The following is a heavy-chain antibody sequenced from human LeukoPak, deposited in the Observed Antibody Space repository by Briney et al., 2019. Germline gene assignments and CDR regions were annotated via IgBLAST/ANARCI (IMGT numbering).Heavy chain of an antibody. Sequence: PSETLSLTCTVSGGSISSGPYYWGWIRQPPGKGLEWIGNIYYGENTYYNPSLKSRVTISVDTSKNQFSLKLSSVTAADTAVYYCAKGTVSPYGSGAPDYWGQGTLVTVSS. CDR1: GGSISSGPYY. J-gene: IGHJ4*02. CDR3: AKGTVSPYGSGAPDY. CDR2: IYYGENT. D-gene: IGHD3-10*01. V-gene: IGHV4-39*07.